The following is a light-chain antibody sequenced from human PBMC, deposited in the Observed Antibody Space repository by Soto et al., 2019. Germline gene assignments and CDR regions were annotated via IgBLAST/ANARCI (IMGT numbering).Light chain of an antibody. CDR1: QDIGTY. CDR2: AAS. Sequence: DIQMTQSPSSLSSSVGDGVTITCRASQDIGTYLAWFQQEPGKAPKSLIYAASTRHTGVPAKFRGTGSGTDFTLTISSLQPDDFATYYCQQYKTYPRTFGQGTKVEI. J-gene: IGKJ1*01. V-gene: IGKV1-16*02. CDR3: QQYKTYPRT.